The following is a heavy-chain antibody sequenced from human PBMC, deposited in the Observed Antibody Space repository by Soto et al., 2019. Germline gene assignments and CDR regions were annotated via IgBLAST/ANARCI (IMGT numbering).Heavy chain of an antibody. CDR1: GVSFIGYY. CDR3: ARGHDVVVVAATDQKSAMAEKHAFDY. CDR2: INHSGST. Sequence: SATLSLTCPVYGVSFIGYYWSWILQPPGKGLEWIGEINHSGSTNCNPSLKSRVTISVDTSKNQFSLKLSSVTAADTAVYYCARGHDVVVVAATDQKSAMAEKHAFDYWGQGTLVTVSS. V-gene: IGHV4-34*01. D-gene: IGHD2-15*01. J-gene: IGHJ4*02.